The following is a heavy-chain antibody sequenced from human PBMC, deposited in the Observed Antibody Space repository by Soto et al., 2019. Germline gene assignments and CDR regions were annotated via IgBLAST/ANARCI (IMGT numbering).Heavy chain of an antibody. CDR2: IYHSGST. CDR1: GGSISSGGYS. D-gene: IGHD2-2*01. CDR3: ARVPDR. J-gene: IGHJ5*02. V-gene: IGHV4-30-2*01. Sequence: PSETLSLTCAVSGGSISSGGYSWSWIRQPPGKGLEWVGYIYHSGSTYYDPSLKSRVTISVDRSKNQFSLKLSSVTAADTAVYYCARVPDRWGQGTLVTVSS.